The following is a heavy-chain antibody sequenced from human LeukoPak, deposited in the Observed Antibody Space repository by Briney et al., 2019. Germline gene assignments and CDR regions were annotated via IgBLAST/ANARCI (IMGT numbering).Heavy chain of an antibody. J-gene: IGHJ4*02. Sequence: GGSLRLSCVASGFTFSDAWMSWVRQAPGKGLEWVGRIKSKIDGGTIDYGAPVKGRFTISRDDSRNTVYLQMNSLKTEDTAVYYCTTRRQDGCWGQGTLVTVS. D-gene: IGHD6-25*01. V-gene: IGHV3-15*01. CDR2: IKSKIDGGTI. CDR1: GFTFSDAW. CDR3: TTRRQDGC.